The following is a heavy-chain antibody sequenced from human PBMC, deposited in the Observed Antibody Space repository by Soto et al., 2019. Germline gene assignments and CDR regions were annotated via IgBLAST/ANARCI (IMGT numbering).Heavy chain of an antibody. V-gene: IGHV1-69*12. CDR2: IIPIFGTA. D-gene: IGHD1-26*01. CDR1: VGTFSSYA. Sequence: QVQLVQSGAEVKKPGSSVKVSCKASVGTFSSYAISWVRQAPGQGLEWMGGIIPIFGTANYAQKFQGRVTITADECTSPAYMELSSLRSEDTAVYYCAREGPTEDAFDVWGQGTMVTVSS. J-gene: IGHJ3*01. CDR3: AREGPTEDAFDV.